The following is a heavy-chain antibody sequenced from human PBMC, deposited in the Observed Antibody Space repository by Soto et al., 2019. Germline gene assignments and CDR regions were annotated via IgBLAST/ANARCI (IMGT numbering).Heavy chain of an antibody. CDR1: GGSFSGYY. D-gene: IGHD6-13*01. Sequence: QVQLQQWGAGLLKPSETLSLTCAVYGGSFSGYYWSWIRQPPGKGLEWIGEINHSGSTNYNPSLTSRVTISVDTSKNKCSLKLSSVTAADTAVYYCARRRPQLVGGLGYWGQGTLVTVSS. CDR3: ARRRPQLVGGLGY. V-gene: IGHV4-34*01. CDR2: INHSGST. J-gene: IGHJ4*02.